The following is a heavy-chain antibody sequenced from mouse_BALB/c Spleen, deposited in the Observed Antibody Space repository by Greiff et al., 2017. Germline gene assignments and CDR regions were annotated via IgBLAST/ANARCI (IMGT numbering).Heavy chain of an antibody. D-gene: IGHD2-4*01. V-gene: IGHV5-17*02. Sequence: EVNVVESGGGLVQPGGSRKLSCAASGFTFSSFGMHWVRQAPEKGLEWVAYISSGSSTIYYADTVKGRFTISRDNPKNTLFLQMTSLRSEDTAMYYCARDDYDYWGQGTTLTVSS. CDR2: ISSGSSTI. J-gene: IGHJ2*01. CDR1: GFTFSSFG. CDR3: ARDDYDY.